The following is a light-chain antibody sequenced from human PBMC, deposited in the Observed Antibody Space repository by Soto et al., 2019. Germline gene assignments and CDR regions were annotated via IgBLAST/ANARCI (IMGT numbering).Light chain of an antibody. V-gene: IGKV3-15*01. Sequence: EIVMTQSPATLSVSPGDRATLSCRASQSVSSSLAWYQQIPGQAPRLLIYDASTRATGIPARFGGSGSGTEFTLNISSLQSEDFAVYYCQQYNNWPPLTFSGGTKVELK. CDR3: QQYNNWPPLT. J-gene: IGKJ4*01. CDR1: QSVSSS. CDR2: DAS.